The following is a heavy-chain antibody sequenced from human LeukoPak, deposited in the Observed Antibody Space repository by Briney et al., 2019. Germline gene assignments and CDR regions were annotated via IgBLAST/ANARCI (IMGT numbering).Heavy chain of an antibody. CDR3: ARDIPQYSGIIGYAFDI. D-gene: IGHD1-26*01. CDR1: GYTFTGYY. CDR2: VNPNSGVT. V-gene: IGHV1-2*02. J-gene: IGHJ3*02. Sequence: ASVKVSCKASGYTFTGYYMHWVRQAPGQGLEWMGWVNPNSGVTNYEQKVQGRVTVTRDTSISTAYMELSRLRSDDTAVYYCARDIPQYSGIIGYAFDIWGQGTMVTVSS.